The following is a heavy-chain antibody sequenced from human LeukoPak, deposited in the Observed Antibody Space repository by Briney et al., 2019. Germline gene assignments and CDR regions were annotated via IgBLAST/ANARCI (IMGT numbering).Heavy chain of an antibody. CDR2: IYYSGST. V-gene: IGHV4-59*01. CDR3: ARGGSSYGYLDY. Sequence: PSETLSLTCTVSGGSIRSYYWSWIRQPPGKGLEWIGYIYYSGSTNYNPSLKSRVTISVDTSKNQFSLKPNSVTAADTAVYYCARGGSSYGYLDYWGQGTLVTVSS. J-gene: IGHJ4*02. CDR1: GGSIRSYY. D-gene: IGHD5-18*01.